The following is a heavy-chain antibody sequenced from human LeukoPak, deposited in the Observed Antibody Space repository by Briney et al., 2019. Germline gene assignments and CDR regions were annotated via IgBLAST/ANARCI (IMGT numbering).Heavy chain of an antibody. CDR1: GFTFSSYG. J-gene: IGHJ4*02. Sequence: AGTSLRLSCAASGFTFSSYGMHWVRQAPGKGLEWVAFIRYDGSNKYYADSVKGRFTISRDNSKNTLYLQMNSLRAEDTAVYYCAKDFPPYYYDSSGYLDYWGQGTLVTVSS. D-gene: IGHD3-22*01. V-gene: IGHV3-30*02. CDR2: IRYDGSNK. CDR3: AKDFPPYYYDSSGYLDY.